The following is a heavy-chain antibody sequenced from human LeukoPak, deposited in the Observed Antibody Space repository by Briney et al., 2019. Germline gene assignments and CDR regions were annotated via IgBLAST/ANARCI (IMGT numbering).Heavy chain of an antibody. CDR2: IFGSGGSP. J-gene: IGHJ4*02. D-gene: IGHD5-18*01. Sequence: GGSLRLSCEASGFTFGSHAMYWVRQAPGKGLEWVAGIFGSGGSPHYADSVKGRLTISRDNPRNTVYLQINSLRDDDTAVYYCGKTTVGYSSGQKPAWPVDFWGQGTLVTVSS. CDR3: GKTTVGYSSGQKPAWPVDF. V-gene: IGHV3-23*01. CDR1: GFTFGSHA.